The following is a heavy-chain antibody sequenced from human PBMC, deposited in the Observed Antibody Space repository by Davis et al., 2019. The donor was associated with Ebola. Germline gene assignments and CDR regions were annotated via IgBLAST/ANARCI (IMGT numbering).Heavy chain of an antibody. J-gene: IGHJ4*02. D-gene: IGHD6-13*01. Sequence: GESLKISCSASGFTFSSYAMHWVRQAPGKGLEYVSAISSNGGSTYYADSVKGRFTISRDNSKNTLYLQMNSLRAEDTAVYYCAEQQLLDWGQGTLVTVSS. CDR3: AEQQLLD. CDR2: ISSNGGST. V-gene: IGHV3-64*04. CDR1: GFTFSSYA.